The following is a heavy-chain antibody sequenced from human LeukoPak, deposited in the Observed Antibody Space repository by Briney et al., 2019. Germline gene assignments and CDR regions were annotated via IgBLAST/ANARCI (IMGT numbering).Heavy chain of an antibody. CDR3: ARAYYYGSGSALSIDY. Sequence: SVKVSCKASGGTFSSYAISWVRQAPGQGLEWMGGIIPTFGTANYAQKFQGRVTITADESTSTAYMELSSLRSEDTAVYYCARAYYYGSGSALSIDYWGQGTLVTVSS. CDR1: GGTFSSYA. CDR2: IIPTFGTA. J-gene: IGHJ4*02. D-gene: IGHD3-10*01. V-gene: IGHV1-69*01.